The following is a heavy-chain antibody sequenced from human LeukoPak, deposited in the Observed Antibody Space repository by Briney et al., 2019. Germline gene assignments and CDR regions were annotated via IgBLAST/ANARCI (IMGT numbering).Heavy chain of an antibody. J-gene: IGHJ4*02. CDR1: GYPFNNYG. CDR2: IGVYNNKT. CDR3: ARTFSLGGTPPDY. D-gene: IGHD3-10*01. Sequence: ASVKVSCKASGYPFNNYGFSWVRQAPGQGLEWMGWIGVYNNKTNYAQKFQGRVTMTADTSTSTAYLDLRSLRSDDTAFYYCARTFSLGGTPPDYWGQGTLVTVSS. V-gene: IGHV1-18*01.